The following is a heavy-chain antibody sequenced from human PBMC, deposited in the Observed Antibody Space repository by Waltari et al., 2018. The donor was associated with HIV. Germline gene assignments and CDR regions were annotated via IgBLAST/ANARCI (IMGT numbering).Heavy chain of an antibody. J-gene: IGHJ4*02. V-gene: IGHV1-8*02. CDR1: GYPFIDFD. CDR2: MNPDNGDA. CDR3: TKGRRGALFGDE. D-gene: IGHD3-3*01. Sequence: QVPLVQSGAEIKKPRASVRVPCKASGYPFIDFDINWVRRPPGRGLEWVGWMNPDNGDAGYGHKFKGRFSLTRDTSTDTAYMDVTNLKSEDTAIYYCTKGRRGALFGDEWGQGTLVTVSS.